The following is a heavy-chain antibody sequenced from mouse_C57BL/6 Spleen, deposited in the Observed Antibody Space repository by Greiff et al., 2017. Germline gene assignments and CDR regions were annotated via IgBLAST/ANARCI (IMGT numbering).Heavy chain of an antibody. D-gene: IGHD1-1*01. CDR1: GYTFTDYE. CDR3: TPLLLRKGFAY. Sequence: VQLQESGAELVRPGASVTLSCKASGYTFTDYEMHWVKQTPVHGLEWIGAIDPETGGTAYNQKFKGKAILTADKSSSTAYMELRSLTSEDSAVYYCTPLLLRKGFAYWGQGTLVTVSA. CDR2: IDPETGGT. J-gene: IGHJ3*01. V-gene: IGHV1-15*01.